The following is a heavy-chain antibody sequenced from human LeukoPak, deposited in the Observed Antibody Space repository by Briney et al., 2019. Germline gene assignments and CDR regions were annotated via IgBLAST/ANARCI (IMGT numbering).Heavy chain of an antibody. CDR2: MNPNSGNT. V-gene: IGHV1-8*01. Sequence: ASVKVSCKASGYTFTSYDINWVRQATGQGLEWMGWMNPNSGNTGYAQKFQGRVTMTRNTSISTAYMELSSLRSEDTAVYYCAREITTVVATSYYYYYGMDVWGQGTTVTVSS. CDR1: GYTFTSYD. D-gene: IGHD2-15*01. CDR3: AREITTVVATSYYYYYGMDV. J-gene: IGHJ6*02.